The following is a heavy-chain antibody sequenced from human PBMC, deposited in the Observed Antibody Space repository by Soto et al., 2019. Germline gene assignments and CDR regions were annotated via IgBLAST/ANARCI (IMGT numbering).Heavy chain of an antibody. CDR2: INHSGST. V-gene: IGHV4-34*01. CDR1: GGSFSGYY. D-gene: IGHD6-19*01. J-gene: IGHJ6*03. Sequence: SETLSLTCAVYGGSFSGYYWSWIRQPPGKGLEWIGEINHSGSTNYNPSLKSRVTISVDTSKNQFSLKLSSVTAADTAVYYCAIPSGSYNMDVWGKGTTVTVSS. CDR3: AIPSGSYNMDV.